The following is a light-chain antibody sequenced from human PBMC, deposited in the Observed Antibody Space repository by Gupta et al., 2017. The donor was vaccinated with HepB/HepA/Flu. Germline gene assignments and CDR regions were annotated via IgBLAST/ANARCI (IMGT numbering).Light chain of an antibody. CDR2: GNS. Sequence: QSVLTQPPSVSGAPGQRVTISCPASSSNIGAGYDVHWYQQLPGTAPKLLIYGNSNRPSGVPDRFSGSKSGTSASLAITGLQAEDEADYYCQSYDSSLSGYVFGTGTKVTVL. V-gene: IGLV1-40*01. J-gene: IGLJ1*01. CDR1: SSNIGAGYD. CDR3: QSYDSSLSGYV.